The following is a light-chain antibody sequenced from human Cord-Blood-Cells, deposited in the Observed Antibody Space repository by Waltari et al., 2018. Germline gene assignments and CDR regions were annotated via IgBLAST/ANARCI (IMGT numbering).Light chain of an antibody. Sequence: QSVLTQPPSASGTPGQRVPISCSGSSSNIGSNYVYWYQQRPGTAPKLLIYRNNQRPSGVPDRFSGSKSGTSASLAISGLRSEDEADYYCVAWDDSLSGWVFGGGTKLTVL. CDR2: RNN. CDR3: VAWDDSLSGWV. CDR1: SSNIGSNY. V-gene: IGLV1-47*01. J-gene: IGLJ3*02.